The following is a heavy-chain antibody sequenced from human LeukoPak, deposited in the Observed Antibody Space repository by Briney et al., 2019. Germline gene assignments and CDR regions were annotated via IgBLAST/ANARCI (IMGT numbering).Heavy chain of an antibody. V-gene: IGHV1-2*02. D-gene: IGHD6-13*01. CDR3: ARDQHRCLDSSSWCWFDP. CDR1: GYTFTGYY. J-gene: IGHJ5*02. CDR2: INPNSGGT. Sequence: ASVKVSCKASGYTFTGYYMHWVRQAPGQGLEWMGWINPNSGGTNYAQKFQGRVTMTRDTSISTAYMELSRLRSDDTAVYYCARDQHRCLDSSSWCWFDPWGQGTLVTVSS.